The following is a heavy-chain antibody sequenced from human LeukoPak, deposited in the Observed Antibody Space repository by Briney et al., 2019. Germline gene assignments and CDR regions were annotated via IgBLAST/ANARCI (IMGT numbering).Heavy chain of an antibody. V-gene: IGHV5-51*01. CDR1: GYSFTSYC. CDR3: GMSGDRVPLQDDVFDV. D-gene: IGHD1-26*01. Sequence: GESLKISCKVSGYSFTSYCIGWVRQMPGKGLEWMGLIYPGYSGPTYSPSFQGQVTISLDKSINTAYLQWSSLQASDTAMYYCGMSGDRVPLQDDVFDVWGQGTMVTVST. J-gene: IGHJ3*01. CDR2: IYPGYSGP.